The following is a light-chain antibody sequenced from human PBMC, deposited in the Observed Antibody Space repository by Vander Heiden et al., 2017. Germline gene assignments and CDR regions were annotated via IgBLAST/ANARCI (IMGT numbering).Light chain of an antibody. CDR3: SSYTRTSSLV. CDR2: DVS. CDR1: STDVGGFTY. Sequence: QSALTQPASVSGSPGQSITTSCTGTSTDVGGFTYVSWYQQHPGKAPKLMIYDVSNRPSGVSDRFSGSKSGNTASLTISVLQAEDEADYYCSSYTRTSSLVFGGGTKLAVL. V-gene: IGLV2-14*03. J-gene: IGLJ2*01.